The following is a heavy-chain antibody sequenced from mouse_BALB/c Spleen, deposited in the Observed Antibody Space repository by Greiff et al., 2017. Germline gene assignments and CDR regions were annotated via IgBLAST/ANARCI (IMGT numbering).Heavy chain of an antibody. CDR2: IYPSDSYT. CDR1: GYTFTSYW. CDR3: TRTYYGNPGWFAY. Sequence: QVQLQQSGAELVRPGASVKLSCKASGYTFTSYWINWVKQRPGQGLEWIGNIYPSDSYTNYNQKFKDKATLTVDKSSSTAYMQLSSPTSEDSAVYYCTRTYYGNPGWFAYWGQGTLVTVSA. V-gene: IGHV1-69*02. D-gene: IGHD2-10*01. J-gene: IGHJ3*01.